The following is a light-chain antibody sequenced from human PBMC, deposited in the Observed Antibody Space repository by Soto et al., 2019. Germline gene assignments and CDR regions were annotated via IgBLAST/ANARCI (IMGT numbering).Light chain of an antibody. V-gene: IGLV2-8*01. CDR2: EVT. Sequence: QSVLTQTPSASGSLGQSVTISCTGTSSEVGGYNYVSWHQQHPGKAPKVMIYEVTKRPPGVPDRFSGSKSGNTASLTVSGLQAEDEADYYCSSFAGGGNPVLLGGGTKLTVL. J-gene: IGLJ2*01. CDR1: SSEVGGYNY. CDR3: SSFAGGGNPVL.